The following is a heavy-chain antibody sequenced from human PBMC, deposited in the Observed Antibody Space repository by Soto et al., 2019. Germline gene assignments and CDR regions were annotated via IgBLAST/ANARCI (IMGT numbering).Heavy chain of an antibody. V-gene: IGHV4-34*01. CDR1: GGSFSGYY. J-gene: IGHJ4*02. Sequence: PSETLSLTCAVYGGSFSGYYWSWIRQPPGKGLEWIGEINHSGSTNYNPSLKSRVTISVDTSKNQFSLKLSSVTAADTAVYYCARHGGVYYYDSSGYPYWGQAPLVTVSS. CDR2: INHSGST. D-gene: IGHD3-22*01. CDR3: ARHGGVYYYDSSGYPY.